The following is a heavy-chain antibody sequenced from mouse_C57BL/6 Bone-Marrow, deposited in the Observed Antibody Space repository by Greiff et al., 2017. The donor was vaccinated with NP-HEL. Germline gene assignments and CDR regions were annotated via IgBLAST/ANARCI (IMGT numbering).Heavy chain of an antibody. J-gene: IGHJ3*01. Sequence: QVQLQQSGPELVKPGASVKISCKASGYAFSSSWMNWVKQRPGKGLEWIGRIYPGDGDTNYNGKFKGKATLTVDKSSSTAYMQLSSLTSEDSAVYFCARGRQLRLLFAYWGQGTLVTVSA. D-gene: IGHD3-2*02. CDR2: IYPGDGDT. CDR1: GYAFSSSW. CDR3: ARGRQLRLLFAY. V-gene: IGHV1-82*01.